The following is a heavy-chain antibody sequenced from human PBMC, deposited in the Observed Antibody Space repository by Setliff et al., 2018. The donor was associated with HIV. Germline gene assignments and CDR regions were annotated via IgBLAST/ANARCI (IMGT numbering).Heavy chain of an antibody. V-gene: IGHV3-64*04. CDR1: GFSFSNYA. CDR3: AKTPLY. CDR2: ISGTGADT. Sequence: GESLKISCSASGFSFSNYAMHWVRQAPGKGLEYVSAISGTGADTYYADSVKGRFAISRDNSKNTLYLQMNSLRAEDTAVYYCAKTPLYWGQGTLVTVSS. J-gene: IGHJ4*02.